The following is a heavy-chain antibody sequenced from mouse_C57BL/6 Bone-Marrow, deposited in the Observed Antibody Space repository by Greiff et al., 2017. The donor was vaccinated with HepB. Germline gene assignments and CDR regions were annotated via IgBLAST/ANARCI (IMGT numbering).Heavy chain of an antibody. V-gene: IGHV14-4*01. CDR2: IDPENGDT. J-gene: IGHJ3*01. D-gene: IGHD2-3*01. CDR3: TRGWLLLAWFAY. Sequence: EVQLQQSGAELVRPGASVKLSCTASGFNIKDDHMHWVKQRPEQGLEWIGWIDPENGDTEYASKFQGKATITADTSSNTAYLQLSSLTSEDTAVDCCTRGWLLLAWFAYWGQGTLVTVSA. CDR1: GFNIKDDH.